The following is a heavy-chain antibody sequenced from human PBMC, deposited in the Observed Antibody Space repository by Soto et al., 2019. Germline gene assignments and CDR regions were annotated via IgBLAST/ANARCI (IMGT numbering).Heavy chain of an antibody. D-gene: IGHD6-13*01. CDR2: ISAYNGNT. CDR1: GYGIKSYA. V-gene: IGHV1-18*01. Sequence: GAPAKAPCEACGYGIKSYAMCWLQQAPGQGLEWMGWISAYNGNTNYAQKLQGRVTMTTDTSTSTAYMELRSLRSDDTAVYYCARDPRQQQSDVWGQGTTVTVSS. J-gene: IGHJ6*02. CDR3: ARDPRQQQSDV.